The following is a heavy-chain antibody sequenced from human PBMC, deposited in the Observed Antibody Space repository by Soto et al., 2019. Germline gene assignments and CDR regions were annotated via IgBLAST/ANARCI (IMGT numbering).Heavy chain of an antibody. CDR2: TSASGDST. D-gene: IGHD5-18*01. CDR3: AKDLDVDTPMAFDY. Sequence: LRLSCAASGFTFNNYAMSWVRQAPGKGLEWVSATSASGDSTYYADSVKGRFTISRDNSRNTLYLQMYSLRAEDSAVYYCAKDLDVDTPMAFDYWGPGTLVTVSS. CDR1: GFTFNNYA. V-gene: IGHV3-23*01. J-gene: IGHJ4*02.